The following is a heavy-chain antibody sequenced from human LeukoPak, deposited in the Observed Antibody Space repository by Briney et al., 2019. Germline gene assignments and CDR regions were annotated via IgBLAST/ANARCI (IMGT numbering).Heavy chain of an antibody. CDR1: GFTFSDYY. CDR3: ARDGLRNYYDSSGYFYDY. Sequence: GGSLRLSCAASGFTFSDYYMSWIRQAPGKGLEWVSYISSSGSIVSYADSVKGRFTISRDNAKNSLYLQMNSLRAEDTAVYYCARDGLRNYYDSSGYFYDYWGQGTLVTLSS. V-gene: IGHV3-11*01. CDR2: ISSSGSIV. J-gene: IGHJ4*02. D-gene: IGHD3-22*01.